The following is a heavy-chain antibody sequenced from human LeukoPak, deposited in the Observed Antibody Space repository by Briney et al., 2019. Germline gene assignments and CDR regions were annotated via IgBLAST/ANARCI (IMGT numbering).Heavy chain of an antibody. CDR2: ISNDGSNK. CDR3: AKGRGAFDI. V-gene: IGHV3-30*18. Sequence: PGRSLRLSCAASGFTFSSYGMHWVRMAPGKGLEWVAVISNDGSNKYYADSVNGRFTISRDNSKNTLYLQMNSLRAEDTAVYYCAKGRGAFDIWGQGTMVTVSS. J-gene: IGHJ3*02. D-gene: IGHD3-10*01. CDR1: GFTFSSYG.